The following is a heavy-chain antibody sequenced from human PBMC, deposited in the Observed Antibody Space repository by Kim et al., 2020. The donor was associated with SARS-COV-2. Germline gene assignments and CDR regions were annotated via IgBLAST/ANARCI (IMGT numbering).Heavy chain of an antibody. CDR2: INPNSGGT. D-gene: IGHD5-18*01. Sequence: ASVKVSCKASGYTFTGYYMHWVRQAPGQGLEWMGRINPNSGGTNYAQKFQGRVTMTRDTSISTAYMELSRLRSDDTAVYYCARVGIQLWFDSPDYWGQGTLVTVSS. CDR3: ARVGIQLWFDSPDY. J-gene: IGHJ4*02. V-gene: IGHV1-2*06. CDR1: GYTFTGYY.